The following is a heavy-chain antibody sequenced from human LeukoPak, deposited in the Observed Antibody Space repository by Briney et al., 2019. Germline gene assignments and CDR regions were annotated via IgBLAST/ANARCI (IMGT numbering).Heavy chain of an antibody. Sequence: PGESLKISCKGSGYTFTSYWIGWVRQMPGKGLEWMGIIYPDDSDTRYSPSFQGQVTISAEKSTSTAYLQWSSLKASDTALYYCASRKKGMATAGFDYWGQGTLVTVSS. D-gene: IGHD5-24*01. CDR1: GYTFTSYW. V-gene: IGHV5-51*01. J-gene: IGHJ4*02. CDR3: ASRKKGMATAGFDY. CDR2: IYPDDSDT.